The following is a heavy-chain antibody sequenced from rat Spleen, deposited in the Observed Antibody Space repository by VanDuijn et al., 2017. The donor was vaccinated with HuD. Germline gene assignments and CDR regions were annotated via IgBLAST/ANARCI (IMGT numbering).Heavy chain of an antibody. Sequence: EVQLVESGGCRVQPGRSLKLTCVATGFTFNNYWMTLIRQAPGKGLEWVASITNAGGSTYYSDSVKGRFTISRDNAKSTLYLQMNSLRSEDTATYYCTGPFDYWGQGVMVTVSS. CDR2: ITNAGGST. J-gene: IGHJ2*01. CDR3: TGPFDY. V-gene: IGHV5-31*01. CDR1: GFTFNNYW.